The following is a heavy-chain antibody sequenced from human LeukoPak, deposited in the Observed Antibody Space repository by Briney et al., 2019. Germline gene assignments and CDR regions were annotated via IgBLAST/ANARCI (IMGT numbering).Heavy chain of an antibody. D-gene: IGHD6-6*01. Sequence: GGSLTLSCEASGSTFSNYAMSWDRQAPGKGLEWVSAISGSGGGTYYADSVKGRFTISRDNSKNTLYLQMNSLRAEDTALYYCAKGVEYSSSPLDYWGQGTLVTVSS. J-gene: IGHJ4*02. V-gene: IGHV3-23*01. CDR1: GSTFSNYA. CDR3: AKGVEYSSSPLDY. CDR2: ISGSGGGT.